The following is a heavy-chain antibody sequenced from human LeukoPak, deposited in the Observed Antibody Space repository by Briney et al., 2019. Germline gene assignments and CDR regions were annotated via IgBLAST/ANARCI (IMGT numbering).Heavy chain of an antibody. CDR1: GFTFSSYS. Sequence: GGSLRLSCAASGFTFSSYSMNWVRQAPGKGLEWVSSISSSSSYIYYADSVKGRFTISRDNAKNSLYLQMNSLRAEDTVVYYCASGYSSGWYVEYFDYWGQGTLVTVSS. CDR2: ISSSSSYI. CDR3: ASGYSSGWYVEYFDY. V-gene: IGHV3-21*01. J-gene: IGHJ4*02. D-gene: IGHD6-19*01.